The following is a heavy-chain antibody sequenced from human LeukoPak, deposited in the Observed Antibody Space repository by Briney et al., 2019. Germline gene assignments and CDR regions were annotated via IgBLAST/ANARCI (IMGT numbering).Heavy chain of an antibody. CDR2: IKGDGSST. V-gene: IGHV3-74*01. J-gene: IGHJ4*02. CDR3: AREEIGWDY. CDR1: GFTFSSNW. Sequence: GGSLRLSCVASGFTFSSNWMHWVRQAPGKGLVWISRIKGDGSSTSYADSVKGRFTISRDNAKNTLYLQMNSLRAEDTPVYYCAREEIGWDYWGQGTLVTVSS. D-gene: IGHD2-15*01.